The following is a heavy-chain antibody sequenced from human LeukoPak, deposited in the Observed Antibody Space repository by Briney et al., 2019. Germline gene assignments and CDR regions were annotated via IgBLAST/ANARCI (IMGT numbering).Heavy chain of an antibody. CDR2: ITGGGSYI. CDR1: GFTFSSYD. V-gene: IGHV3-21*05. D-gene: IGHD7-27*01. J-gene: IGHJ3*02. Sequence: GGSLRLSCAASGFTFSSYDMNWVRQAPGKGLEWVSCITGGGSYIDYAESVKGRFTISRDNAKNSLYLQMNSLKAEDTAVYYCARSWPGDAFDIWGQGTMVTVSS. CDR3: ARSWPGDAFDI.